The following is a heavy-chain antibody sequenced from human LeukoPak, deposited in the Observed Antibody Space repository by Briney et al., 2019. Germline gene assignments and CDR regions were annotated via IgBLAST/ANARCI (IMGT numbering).Heavy chain of an antibody. V-gene: IGHV3-23*01. CDR1: GFTFSSCV. D-gene: IGHD5-24*01. J-gene: IGHJ4*02. CDR2: ISGSGGST. CDR3: AKRDGYNSNPLKD. Sequence: PGGSLRLSCATSGFTFSSCVMAWVRQAPGKGLEWVSSISGSGGSTYYADSVKGRFTISRDNSMNTLYLQMNSLRADDTAVYYCAKRDGYNSNPLKDWGQGTLVTVSS.